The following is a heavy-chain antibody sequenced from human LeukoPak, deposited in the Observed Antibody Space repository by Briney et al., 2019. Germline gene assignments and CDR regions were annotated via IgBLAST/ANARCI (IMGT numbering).Heavy chain of an antibody. Sequence: KTSGTLSLTCAVSGGSIRSKNWWSWFRQSPGKGLEWIGDMYHSGSANYDPSLKSRVSILKDKSERQFSLKLTSVTAADTAVYFCATGQWLAASEAWGQGTLVIVSS. CDR2: MYHSGSA. D-gene: IGHD6-19*01. CDR1: GGSIRSKNW. CDR3: ATGQWLAASEA. V-gene: IGHV4-4*02. J-gene: IGHJ5*02.